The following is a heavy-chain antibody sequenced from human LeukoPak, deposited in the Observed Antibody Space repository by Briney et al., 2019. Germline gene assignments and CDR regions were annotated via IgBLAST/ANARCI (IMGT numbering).Heavy chain of an antibody. CDR2: IIPIFGTA. V-gene: IGHV1-69*01. J-gene: IGHJ4*02. CDR3: ASGDGYSGYDWFDY. CDR1: GGTFSSHA. D-gene: IGHD5-12*01. Sequence: SVKVSCKASGGTFSSHAISWVRQAPGQGLEWMGGIIPIFGTANYAQKFQGRVTITADESTSTAYMELSSLRSEDTAVYYCASGDGYSGYDWFDYWGQGTLVTVSS.